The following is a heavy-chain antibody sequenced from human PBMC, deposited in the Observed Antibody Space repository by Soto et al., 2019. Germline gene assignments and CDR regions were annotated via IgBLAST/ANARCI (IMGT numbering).Heavy chain of an antibody. J-gene: IGHJ4*02. CDR3: AKGGRTSGWKYYFDH. CDR1: EFTFSVYG. Sequence: QVHLVESGGGVVQPGESLRLSCASSEFTFSVYGIHWVRQAPGKGLDWVTLIWFDGSNTYYADSVKGRFTISRDNTRNTVYLQMNSLRAEDTGVYYCAKGGRTSGWKYYFDHWGQGTLVTVSS. D-gene: IGHD6-19*01. CDR2: IWFDGSNT. V-gene: IGHV3-33*03.